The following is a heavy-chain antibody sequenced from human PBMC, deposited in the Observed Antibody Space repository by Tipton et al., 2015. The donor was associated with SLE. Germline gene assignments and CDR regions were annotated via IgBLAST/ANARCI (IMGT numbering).Heavy chain of an antibody. V-gene: IGHV4-4*08. D-gene: IGHD6-19*01. CDR2: FFLPGTTKY. CDR1: GASIGSYY. CDR3: ARGSLAGDY. J-gene: IGHJ4*02. Sequence: TLSLTCTVSGASIGSYYWSWIRQPPGRELEWIGYFFLPGTTKYNYHPSLNNRVTISVDTSKNQFSLKLTSVTAADTAVYFCARGSLAGDYWGQGALVTVSS.